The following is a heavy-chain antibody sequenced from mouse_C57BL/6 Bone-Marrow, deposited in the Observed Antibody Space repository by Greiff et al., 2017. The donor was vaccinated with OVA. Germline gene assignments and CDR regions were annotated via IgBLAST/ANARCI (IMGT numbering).Heavy chain of an antibody. Sequence: VQLQQSGTVLARPGASVKMSCKTSGYTFTSYWMHWVKQRPGQGLEWIGAIYPGNSDTSYNQKFKGKAKLTAVTSASTAYMELSSLTNEDSAVYYCTRSEDGYQYYFDYWGQGTTLTVSS. D-gene: IGHD2-3*01. CDR1: GYTFTSYW. CDR3: TRSEDGYQYYFDY. V-gene: IGHV1-5*01. CDR2: IYPGNSDT. J-gene: IGHJ2*01.